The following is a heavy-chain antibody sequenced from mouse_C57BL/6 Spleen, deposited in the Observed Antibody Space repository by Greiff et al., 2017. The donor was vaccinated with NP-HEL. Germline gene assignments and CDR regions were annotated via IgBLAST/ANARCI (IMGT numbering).Heavy chain of an antibody. Sequence: QVQLKESGAELVRPGASVTLSCKASGYTFTDYEMHWVKQTPVHGLEWIGAIDPETGGTAYNQKFQGKAILTADKSSSTAYMELRSLTSEDSAVYYCTRSGGYDAWFAYWGQGTLVTVSA. CDR2: IDPETGGT. J-gene: IGHJ3*01. D-gene: IGHD2-2*01. CDR1: GYTFTDYE. CDR3: TRSGGYDAWFAY. V-gene: IGHV1-15*01.